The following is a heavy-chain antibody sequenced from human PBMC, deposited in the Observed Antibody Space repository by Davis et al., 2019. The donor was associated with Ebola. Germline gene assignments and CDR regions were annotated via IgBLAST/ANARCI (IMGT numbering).Heavy chain of an antibody. CDR2: IYYSGST. Sequence: SETLSLTCTVSGGSISGYYWSWIRQPPGKGLEWIGYIYYSGSTQYNPPLTSRVTLPVDTSKNQFSLKLTSVTAADTAFYYCARGSGLDYWGQGTLVTVSS. CDR3: ARGSGLDY. D-gene: IGHD3-10*01. V-gene: IGHV4-59*01. J-gene: IGHJ4*02. CDR1: GGSISGYY.